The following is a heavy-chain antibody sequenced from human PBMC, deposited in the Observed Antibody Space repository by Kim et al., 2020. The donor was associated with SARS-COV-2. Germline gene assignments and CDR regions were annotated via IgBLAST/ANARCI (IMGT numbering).Heavy chain of an antibody. CDR1: GFTFADYA. Sequence: GGSLRLSCTASGFTFADYAMDWVRQAPGKGLEWIGFIRSKARGGTIEYAASVKGRFTISRDDSKKTAYLQMNSLKTEDTAVYYCTRGSIQTNFDYWGQGTLVTVSS. V-gene: IGHV3-49*04. CDR3: TRGSIQTNFDY. CDR2: IRSKARGGTI. J-gene: IGHJ4*02. D-gene: IGHD2-21*01.